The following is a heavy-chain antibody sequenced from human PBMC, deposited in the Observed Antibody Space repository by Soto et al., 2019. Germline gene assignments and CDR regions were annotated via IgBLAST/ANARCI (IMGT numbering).Heavy chain of an antibody. CDR3: ERCKPFSYDSDGDYGWFEP. V-gene: IGHV4-59*13. CDR1: GAPITIYY. D-gene: IGHD3-22*01. CDR2: IYHTGST. J-gene: IGHJ5*02. Sequence: ESLSFTCPGSGAPITIYYWSWIRQAPGKGLEWIGYIYHTGSTKYNPSLKSRVTISIDTSKNQFSLHLTSVTATDTAVYYCERCKPFSYDSDGDYGWFEPWGQGTLVTVYS.